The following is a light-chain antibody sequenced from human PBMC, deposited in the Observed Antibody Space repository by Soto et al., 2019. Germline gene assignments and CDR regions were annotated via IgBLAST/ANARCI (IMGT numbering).Light chain of an antibody. CDR2: DAS. J-gene: IGKJ4*01. Sequence: EIVLTQSPATLSLSPGERATLSCRASQSVSSYLAWYQQKPGQAPRLLIYDASNRAPGIPARFSGSGSGTDFTLTISSLGPEDFAVYSCQQRSNWPLAFGGGTKVEIK. CDR3: QQRSNWPLA. V-gene: IGKV3-11*01. CDR1: QSVSSY.